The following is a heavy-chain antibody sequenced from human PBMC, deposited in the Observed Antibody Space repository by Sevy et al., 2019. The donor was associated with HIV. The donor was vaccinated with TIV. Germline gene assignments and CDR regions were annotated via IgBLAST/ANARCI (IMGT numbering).Heavy chain of an antibody. D-gene: IGHD3-16*01. V-gene: IGHV3-23*01. CDR1: GFTITSHS. Sequence: GGSLRLSCAASGFTITSHSMTWVRQAPGRGLEWVSAITGSGDYTYYADSVNGRFTISRVNSKNTLYLQMSSLTVDDTATYYCVKVGWGHIVDFWGQGTLVTVSS. J-gene: IGHJ4*02. CDR3: VKVGWGHIVDF. CDR2: ITGSGDYT.